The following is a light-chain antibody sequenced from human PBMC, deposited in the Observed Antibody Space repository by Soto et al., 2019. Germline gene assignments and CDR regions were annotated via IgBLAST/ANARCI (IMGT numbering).Light chain of an antibody. V-gene: IGLV2-14*03. Sequence: QSVLTQPASVSGSPGQSITISCTGTSSDVGGFNYVSWYQQHPGKAPQLMIYDVTNRPSGVSYRFSGYKSANTASLTSSGPQAEDESDYYCNSYTGSSTYVFGTETKVTVL. CDR3: NSYTGSSTYV. CDR1: SSDVGGFNY. CDR2: DVT. J-gene: IGLJ1*01.